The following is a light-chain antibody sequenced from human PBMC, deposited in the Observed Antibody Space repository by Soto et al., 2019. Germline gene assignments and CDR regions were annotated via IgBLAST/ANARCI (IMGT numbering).Light chain of an antibody. CDR1: QSVSTNY. J-gene: IGKJ4*01. Sequence: EIVLTQSPATLSLSPGERATLFCGASQSVSTNYVAWYQQQSGLPPRLLIYDASSRAAGISHRFSGSGSGTDFTLTITRLEPEDFAVDYRQQYGSSPSFGGGTKVEIK. CDR2: DAS. V-gene: IGKV3D-20*01. CDR3: QQYGSSPS.